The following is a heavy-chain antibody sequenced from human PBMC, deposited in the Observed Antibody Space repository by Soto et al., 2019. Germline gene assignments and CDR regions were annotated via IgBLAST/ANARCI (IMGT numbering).Heavy chain of an antibody. J-gene: IGHJ4*02. CDR2: INESGST. CDR1: GQSFSGHS. Sequence: QVQLQQWGAGLVKPSETLSLSCAVYGQSFSGHSWAWIRQSPGKGLEWIGEINESGSTYYNPSLKSRVTISADTSKNQFSLKLSSVSAADTAVYFCARGSGIVALPGELEDVNHDYWGQGTLVNVSS. D-gene: IGHD1-1*01. V-gene: IGHV4-34*01. CDR3: ARGSGIVALPGELEDVNHDY.